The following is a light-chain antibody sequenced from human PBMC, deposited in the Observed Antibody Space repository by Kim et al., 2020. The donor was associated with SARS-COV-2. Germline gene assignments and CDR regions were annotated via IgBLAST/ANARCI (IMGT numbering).Light chain of an antibody. J-gene: IGKJ1*01. Sequence: DIQMTQSPSSLSASVGDRVSITCRASQNISIFLNWYQQKAGKAPKFLIHAASSLQSGVPSRFSGSGSGTDFTLTITSLQPEDFATYYCKQSSTYPRTFCQGTKVYIK. CDR1: QNISIF. V-gene: IGKV1-39*01. CDR2: AAS. CDR3: KQSSTYPRT.